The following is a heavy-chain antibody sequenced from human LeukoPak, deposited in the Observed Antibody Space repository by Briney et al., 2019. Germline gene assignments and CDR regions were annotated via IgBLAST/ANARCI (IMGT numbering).Heavy chain of an antibody. D-gene: IGHD3-9*01. Sequence: GGSLSVPCAASGFTFSSYSMNWVRQAPGKGLEWVSVIYRDGSSYYAESVKGRFTISRDNSKNTLYIQMNSLRAEDTAVYYCARSFYDILIGYYQYVDYSGQGSLVTVSS. V-gene: IGHV3-66*01. CDR1: GFTFSSYS. J-gene: IGHJ4*02. CDR3: ARSFYDILIGYYQYVDY. CDR2: IYRDGSS.